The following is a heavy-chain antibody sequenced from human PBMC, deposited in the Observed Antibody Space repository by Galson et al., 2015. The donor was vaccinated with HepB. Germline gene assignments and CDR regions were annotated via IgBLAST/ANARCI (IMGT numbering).Heavy chain of an antibody. V-gene: IGHV3-15*01. CDR2: IKSKTDGGTT. J-gene: IGHJ1*01. CDR3: TTGIAVDDDWNEYFQH. D-gene: IGHD6-19*01. CDR1: GFTFSNAW. Sequence: SLRLSCAASGFTFSNAWMSWVRQAPGKGLEWVGRIKSKTDGGTTDYAAPVKGRFTISRDDSKNTLYLQMNSLKTEDTAVYYCTTGIAVDDDWNEYFQHWGQGTLVTVSS.